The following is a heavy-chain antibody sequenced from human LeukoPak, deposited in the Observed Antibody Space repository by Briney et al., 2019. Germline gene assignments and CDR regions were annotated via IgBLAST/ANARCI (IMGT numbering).Heavy chain of an antibody. D-gene: IGHD2-21*02. J-gene: IGHJ4*02. Sequence: SETLSLTCTVSGGSISSSSYYWGWIRQPPGKGLEWIGSIYYSGSTYYNPSLKSRVTISVDTSKNQFSLKLSSVTAADTAVYYCARGDVKHVDYWGQGTLVTVSS. CDR2: IYYSGST. CDR1: GGSISSSSYY. V-gene: IGHV4-39*07. CDR3: ARGDVKHVDY.